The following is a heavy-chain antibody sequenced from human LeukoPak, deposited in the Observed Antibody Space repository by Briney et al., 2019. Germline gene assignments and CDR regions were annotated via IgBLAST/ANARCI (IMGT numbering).Heavy chain of an antibody. D-gene: IGHD6-25*01. CDR2: IIPIFGTA. J-gene: IGHJ4*02. V-gene: IGHV1-69*13. CDR1: GYTFTSYD. CDR3: ARQPAAADGDY. Sequence: GASVKVSCKASGYTFTSYDINWVRQATGQGLEWMGGIIPIFGTANYAQKFQGRVTITADESTSTAYMELSSLRSEDTAVYYCARQPAAADGDYWGQGTLVTVSS.